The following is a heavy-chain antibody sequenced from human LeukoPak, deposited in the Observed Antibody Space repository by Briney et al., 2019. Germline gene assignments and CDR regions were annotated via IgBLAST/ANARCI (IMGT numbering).Heavy chain of an antibody. D-gene: IGHD2-2*01. Sequence: GASVKVSCKASGYTFTGYYMHWVRQAPAQGLEWMGWINPNSGGTNYAQKFQGRVTMTRDTSISTAYMELSRLRSDDTAVYYCARYCSSTSCHSWGAFDIWGQGTMVTVSS. V-gene: IGHV1-2*02. CDR1: GYTFTGYY. CDR3: ARYCSSTSCHSWGAFDI. CDR2: INPNSGGT. J-gene: IGHJ3*02.